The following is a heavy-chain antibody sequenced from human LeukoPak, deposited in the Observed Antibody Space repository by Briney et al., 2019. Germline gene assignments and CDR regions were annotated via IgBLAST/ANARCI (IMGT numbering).Heavy chain of an antibody. CDR2: IRYDGSNK. D-gene: IGHD6-13*01. CDR1: GFTFSSYG. J-gene: IGHJ4*02. CDR3: AKDITTKVIAAGGY. Sequence: GGSLRLSCAASGFTFSSYGMHWVRQAPGEGLEWVAFIRYDGSNKYYADSVKGRFTISRDNSKNTLYLQMNSLRAEDTAVYYCAKDITTKVIAAGGYWGQGTLVTVSS. V-gene: IGHV3-30*02.